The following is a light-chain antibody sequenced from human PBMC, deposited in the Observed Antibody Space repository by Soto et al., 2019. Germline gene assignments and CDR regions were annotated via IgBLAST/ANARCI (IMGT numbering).Light chain of an antibody. CDR2: DAS. CDR1: HDIRDH. Sequence: QMTQSPSSLSASVGDRVTLTCQASHDIRDHLNWYQQKPGKPPKLLIYDASNLQTGVPSRFSGSGSGTDFTFTISSLEPEDFAVYYCQQRSNWPRTFGQGTKVEIK. J-gene: IGKJ1*01. CDR3: QQRSNWPRT. V-gene: IGKV1-33*01.